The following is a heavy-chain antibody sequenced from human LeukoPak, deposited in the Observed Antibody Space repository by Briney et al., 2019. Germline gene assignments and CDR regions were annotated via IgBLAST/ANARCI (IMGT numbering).Heavy chain of an antibody. D-gene: IGHD1-26*01. CDR2: ISAYNGNT. Sequence: ASVKASCKASGYTFPRYGISWVRQTPGQRLERMAWISAYNGNTDYAQKLQGRVTMTTDTSTSTAYMELRSLRSDDTAVYYCARARYLTGSRDDAFDIWGQGTAVTVSS. CDR3: ARARYLTGSRDDAFDI. V-gene: IGHV1-18*01. CDR1: GYTFPRYG. J-gene: IGHJ3*02.